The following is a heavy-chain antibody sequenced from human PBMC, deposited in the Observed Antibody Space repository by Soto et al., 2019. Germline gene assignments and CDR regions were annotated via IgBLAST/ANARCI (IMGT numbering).Heavy chain of an antibody. V-gene: IGHV3-21*01. CDR1: GFTFSSYS. CDR2: ISSSSSYI. J-gene: IGHJ4*02. CDR3: ARDGSGTNPFY. D-gene: IGHD1-7*01. Sequence: GSLRLSCAASGFTFSSYSMNWVRQAPGKGLEWVSSISSSSSYIYYADSVKGRFTISRDNAKNSLYLQMNSLRAEDTAVYYCARDGSGTNPFYWGQGTLVTVSS.